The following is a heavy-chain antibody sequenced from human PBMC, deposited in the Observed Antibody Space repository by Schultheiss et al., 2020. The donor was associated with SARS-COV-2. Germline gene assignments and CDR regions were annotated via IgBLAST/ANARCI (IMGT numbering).Heavy chain of an antibody. CDR3: YLRGVISDFYGMDV. CDR2: ISYDGSNK. V-gene: IGHV3-30-3*01. D-gene: IGHD3-10*01. Sequence: GESLKISCAASGFTFSSYAMHWVRQAPGKGLEWVAVISYDGSNKYYADSVKGRFTISRDNSKNTLYLQMNSLRAEDTAVYYCYLRGVISDFYGMDVWGQGTTVTVSS. CDR1: GFTFSSYA. J-gene: IGHJ6*02.